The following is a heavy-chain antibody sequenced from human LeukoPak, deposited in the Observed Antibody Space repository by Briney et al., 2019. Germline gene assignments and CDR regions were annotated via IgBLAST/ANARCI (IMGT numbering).Heavy chain of an antibody. CDR1: DGSISYNY. J-gene: IGHJ4*02. V-gene: IGHV4-4*07. CDR2: IYCTGST. CDR3: ARGLSGDSYGFEY. Sequence: SETLSLTCIVSDGSISYNYWSWIRQSAGKGLELIGRIYCTGSTNYNPSLRSRVTMSVDTSKNQFSLMLSSVTAADTAVYYCARGLSGDSYGFEYWGQGTLVTVSS. D-gene: IGHD5-18*01.